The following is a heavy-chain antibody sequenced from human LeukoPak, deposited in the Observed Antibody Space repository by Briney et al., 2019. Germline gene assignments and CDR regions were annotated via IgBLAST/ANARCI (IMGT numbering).Heavy chain of an antibody. D-gene: IGHD6-19*01. J-gene: IGHJ5*02. Sequence: SETLSLTCTVSGGSISSSSDYWGWIRQPPGKGLEWIGSIYYSGSTYYNPSLKSRVTISVDTSKNQFSLKLSSVTAADTAVYYCARVLRIFDRVTVAGSKFAPWGQGTLVTVSS. V-gene: IGHV4-39*01. CDR3: ARVLRIFDRVTVAGSKFAP. CDR1: GGSISSSSDY. CDR2: IYYSGST.